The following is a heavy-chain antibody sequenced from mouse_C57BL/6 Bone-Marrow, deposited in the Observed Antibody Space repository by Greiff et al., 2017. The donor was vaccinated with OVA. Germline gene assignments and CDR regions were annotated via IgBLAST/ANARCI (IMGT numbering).Heavy chain of an antibody. CDR2: IYPRSGNT. CDR1: GYTFTSYG. Sequence: QVQLKESGAELARPGASVKLSCKASGYTFTSYGISWVKQRTGQGLEWIGEIYPRSGNTYYNEKFKGKATLTVDKSSSTAYMQLNSLTSEDSAVYYCAMRGSPDYWGQGTTLTVSS. CDR3: AMRGSPDY. J-gene: IGHJ2*01. V-gene: IGHV1-81*01.